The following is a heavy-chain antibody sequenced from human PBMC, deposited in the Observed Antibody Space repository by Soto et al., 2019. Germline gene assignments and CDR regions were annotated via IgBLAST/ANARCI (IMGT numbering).Heavy chain of an antibody. Sequence: GGSLRLSCAASGFTFSSYGMHWVRQAPGKGLEWVAVISYDGSNKYYADSVKGRFTISRDNSKNTLYLQMNSLRAEDTAVYYCAKLVTSGYDGIYWGQGTLVTVSS. CDR2: ISYDGSNK. J-gene: IGHJ4*02. CDR3: AKLVTSGYDGIY. CDR1: GFTFSSYG. D-gene: IGHD6-25*01. V-gene: IGHV3-30*18.